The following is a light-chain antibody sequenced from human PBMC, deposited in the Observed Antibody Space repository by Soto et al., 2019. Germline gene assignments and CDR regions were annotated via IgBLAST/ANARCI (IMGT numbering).Light chain of an antibody. V-gene: IGKV2-28*01. CDR3: MQALQTPYT. CDR1: QSLLHSNGYYY. CDR2: LGS. Sequence: DIVMTQSPLSLPVTPGEPASISCRSSQSLLHSNGYYYLDWYLQKPGQSPQLLIYLGSNRASGVPDRFSGSGSGTYFTLKISRVEADDVGVYYCMQALQTPYTFGQGTKLEIK. J-gene: IGKJ2*01.